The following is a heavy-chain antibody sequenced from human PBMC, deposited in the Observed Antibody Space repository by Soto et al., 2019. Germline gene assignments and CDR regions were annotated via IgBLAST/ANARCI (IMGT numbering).Heavy chain of an antibody. J-gene: IGHJ3*02. CDR2: IRNDGSDK. CDR3: ARDPRMAPFDI. CDR1: GFIFSPYG. Sequence: GGSLRLSCAASGFIFSPYGIHWVRQAPGKGLEWVALIRNDGSDKYYAESVTGRFTISRDNSKNTVYLQMNSLRAEDTALYFCARDPRMAPFDIWGQGTMVTVSS. V-gene: IGHV3-33*01.